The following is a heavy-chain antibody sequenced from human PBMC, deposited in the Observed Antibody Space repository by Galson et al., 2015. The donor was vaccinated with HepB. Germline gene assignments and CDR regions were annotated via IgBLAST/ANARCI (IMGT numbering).Heavy chain of an antibody. Sequence: SLRLSCAASGFTFSSYGMHWVRQAPGKGLEWVAFIRYDGSNKYYADSVKGRFTISRDNSKNTLYLQMNSLRAEDTAVYYCAKDPKFIAVAAGGYFDYWGQGTLVTVSS. CDR2: IRYDGSNK. CDR1: GFTFSSYG. D-gene: IGHD6-19*01. J-gene: IGHJ4*02. CDR3: AKDPKFIAVAAGGYFDY. V-gene: IGHV3-30*02.